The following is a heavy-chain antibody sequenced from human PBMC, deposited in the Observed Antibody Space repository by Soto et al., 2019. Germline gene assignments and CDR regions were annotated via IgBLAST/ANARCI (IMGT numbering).Heavy chain of an antibody. CDR1: GFTFSSYS. Sequence: GGSLRLSCAASGFTFSSYSMNWVRQAPGKGLEWVSSISSSSSYIYYADSVKGRFTISRDNAKNSLYLQMNSLRAEDTAVYYCATGGRYYNSGGYYWVAYYAMDVWGQGTTVTVS. D-gene: IGHD3-22*01. V-gene: IGHV3-21*01. CDR3: ATGGRYYNSGGYYWVAYYAMDV. CDR2: ISSSSSYI. J-gene: IGHJ6*02.